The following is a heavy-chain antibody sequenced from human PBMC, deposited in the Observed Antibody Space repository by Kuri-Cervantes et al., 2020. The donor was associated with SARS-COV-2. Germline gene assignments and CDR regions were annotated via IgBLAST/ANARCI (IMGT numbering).Heavy chain of an antibody. J-gene: IGHJ4*02. CDR1: GDSISSYY. CDR2: IYISGST. V-gene: IGHV4-4*07. Sequence: GSLRLSCTVSGDSISSYYWSWIRQPAGKGLEWIGRIYISGSTNYNPSLGSRVTMSIDTSRNQFSLRLSSVTAADTAVYYCAGGYTGWISNWGQGTLVTVSS. D-gene: IGHD2-2*03. CDR3: AGGYTGWISN.